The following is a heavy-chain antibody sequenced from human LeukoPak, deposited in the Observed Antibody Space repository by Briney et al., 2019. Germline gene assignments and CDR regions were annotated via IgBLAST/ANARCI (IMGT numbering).Heavy chain of an antibody. CDR2: IYYSGST. CDR3: AREHHIVAGYFDY. CDR1: GGSISSYY. D-gene: IGHD3-16*02. V-gene: IGHV4-59*01. Sequence: SETLSLTCTVSGGSISSYYWSWIRQPPGKGLEWIGYIYYSGSTNYNPSLKSRVTISVDTSKNQFSLKLSSVTAADTAVYYCAREHHIVAGYFDYWGQGTLVTVSS. J-gene: IGHJ4*02.